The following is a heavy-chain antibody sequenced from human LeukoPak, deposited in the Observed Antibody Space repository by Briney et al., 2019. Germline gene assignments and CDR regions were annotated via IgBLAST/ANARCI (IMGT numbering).Heavy chain of an antibody. CDR2: INPSGGST. V-gene: IGHV1-46*01. D-gene: IGHD6-19*01. CDR3: ARDGSGWYMHYYSDY. Sequence: ASVKVSCKASGYTFTSYYMHWVRQAPGQGLEWMGIINPSGGSTSYAQKFQGRVTMTRDTSTSTVYMELSSLRSEDTAVYYCARDGSGWYMHYYSDYWGQGTLVTVSS. CDR1: GYTFTSYY. J-gene: IGHJ4*02.